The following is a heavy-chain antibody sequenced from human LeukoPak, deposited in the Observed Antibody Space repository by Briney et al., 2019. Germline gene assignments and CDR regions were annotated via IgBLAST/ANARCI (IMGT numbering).Heavy chain of an antibody. J-gene: IGHJ4*02. CDR2: ISSSSSTI. V-gene: IGHV3-48*01. CDR1: GFTFSSYS. Sequence: GGSLRLSCAASGFTFSSYSMNWVRQAPGKGLEWVSYISSSSSTIYYADSVKGRFTISRDNSKNTLYLQMNSLRAEDTAVYYCAREKGYYFDYWGQGTLVTVSS. CDR3: AREKGYYFDY.